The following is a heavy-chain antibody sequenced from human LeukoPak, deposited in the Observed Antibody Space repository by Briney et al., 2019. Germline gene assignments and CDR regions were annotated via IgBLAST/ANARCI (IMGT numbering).Heavy chain of an antibody. Sequence: PGGSLRLSCAASGFTFSNYSMNWVRQAPGKGLEWVSHIDMTGGSTSYIDSVKGRFTIPRDNSDNTLYLQMNRLKAEDTGVYFCAKDQLWAGYFFYGMNVWGQGTTVIVSS. J-gene: IGHJ6*02. CDR1: GFTFSNYS. CDR3: AKDQLWAGYFFYGMNV. V-gene: IGHV3-23*01. CDR2: IDMTGGST. D-gene: IGHD3-16*01.